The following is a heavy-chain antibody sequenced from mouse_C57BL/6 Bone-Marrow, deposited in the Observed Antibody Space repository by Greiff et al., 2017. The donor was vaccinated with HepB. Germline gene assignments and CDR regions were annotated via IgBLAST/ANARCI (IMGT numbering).Heavy chain of an antibody. Sequence: ESGAELVRPGASVTLSCKASGYTFTDYEMHWVKQTPVHGLEWIGAIDPETGGTAYNQKFKGKAILTADKSSSTAYMELRSLTSEDSAVYYCTRVLFAYWGQGTLVTVSA. J-gene: IGHJ3*01. CDR1: GYTFTDYE. CDR2: IDPETGGT. V-gene: IGHV1-15*01. CDR3: TRVLFAY.